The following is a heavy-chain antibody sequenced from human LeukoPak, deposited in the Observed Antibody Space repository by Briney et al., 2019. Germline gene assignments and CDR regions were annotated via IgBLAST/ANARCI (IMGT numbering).Heavy chain of an antibody. V-gene: IGHV4-39*01. CDR2: INYSGRT. Sequence: SETLSLTCTVSGGSVSTSGYYWGWVRQPPGKGLQWIAGINYSGRTFYNPSLMSRVTISVDTSKNHFSLRLSAVTGADTAVYYCARRREGHNWLDPWGQGTLVTVSS. CDR1: GGSVSTSGYY. J-gene: IGHJ5*02. CDR3: ARRREGHNWLDP.